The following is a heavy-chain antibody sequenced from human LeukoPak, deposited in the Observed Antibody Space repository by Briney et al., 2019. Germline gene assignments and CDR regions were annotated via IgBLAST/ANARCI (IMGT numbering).Heavy chain of an antibody. CDR1: GGSISSYY. D-gene: IGHD5-18*01. J-gene: IGHJ6*02. CDR3: ARDRTVTYYGMDV. CDR2: IYYSGST. V-gene: IGHV4-59*01. Sequence: PSETLSLTCTVSGGSISSYYWSWIRQPPGKGLEGIGYIYYSGSTNYNPSLKSRVTISVDTSKNQFSLKLSSVTAADTAVYYCARDRTVTYYGMDVWGQGTTVTVSS.